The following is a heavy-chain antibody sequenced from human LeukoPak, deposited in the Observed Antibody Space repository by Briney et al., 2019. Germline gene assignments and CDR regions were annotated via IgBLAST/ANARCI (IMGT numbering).Heavy chain of an antibody. V-gene: IGHV4-59*01. Sequence: KPSETLSLTCTVSGGSISSYNWSWIRQPPGKGLEWVGYIYYSGSTKYNPSPKSRVTTSVDTSKNQSSLKLSSVTTADTAVYYWARGVGYSSSWYNSYYYYYIDVWGKGSTVTVSS. CDR2: IYYSGST. D-gene: IGHD6-13*01. J-gene: IGHJ6*03. CDR1: GGSISSYN. CDR3: ARGVGYSSSWYNSYYYYYIDV.